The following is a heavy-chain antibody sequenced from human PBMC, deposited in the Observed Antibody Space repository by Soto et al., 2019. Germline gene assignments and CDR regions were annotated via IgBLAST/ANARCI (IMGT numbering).Heavy chain of an antibody. V-gene: IGHV4-59*01. CDR1: GSSMSDYY. D-gene: IGHD3-3*01. CDR3: ARFRIYDFCSGYYRNYYMDV. Sequence: SETLSLTCHVSGSSMSDYYWSWIRQSPGKGMEWFGYIYHTGTTNYPPSLQRRVTLSVDTSNNQFSLKLSSVTAADTAVYYCARFRIYDFCSGYYRNYYMDVWGKGTTVTVSS. J-gene: IGHJ6*03. CDR2: IYHTGTT.